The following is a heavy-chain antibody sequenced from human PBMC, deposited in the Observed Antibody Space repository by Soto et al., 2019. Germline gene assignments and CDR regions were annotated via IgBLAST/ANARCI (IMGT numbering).Heavy chain of an antibody. CDR3: ARDTGYPYGATLDN. Sequence: SETLSLTFNVSGVSITSYYWNWIRQPAGRGLEWIGRTFNRGSTSYNPSLKSRVTVSIDTSQKQFSLRLTSVTAADTAMYYCARDTGYPYGATLDNWGPGTLVTVSS. CDR2: TFNRGST. V-gene: IGHV4-4*07. CDR1: GVSITSYY. J-gene: IGHJ4*02. D-gene: IGHD3-10*01.